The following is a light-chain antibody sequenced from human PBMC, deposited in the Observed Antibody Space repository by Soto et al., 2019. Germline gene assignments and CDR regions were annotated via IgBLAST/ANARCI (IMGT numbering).Light chain of an antibody. CDR1: NIGSKS. J-gene: IGLJ3*02. CDR2: YDS. Sequence: SYELTQPPSVSVAPGKAASVACGGSNIGSKSVHWYQKKSGQAPVLVMYYDSDRPSGIPERFFGSYSGNMATLAISSVEAGDEVDYYFQLWDISSGHVVFGGGTKLTVL. CDR3: QLWDISSGHVV. V-gene: IGLV3-21*01.